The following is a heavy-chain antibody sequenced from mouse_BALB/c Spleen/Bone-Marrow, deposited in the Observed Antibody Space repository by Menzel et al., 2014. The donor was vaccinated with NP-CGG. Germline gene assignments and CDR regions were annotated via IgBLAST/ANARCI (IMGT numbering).Heavy chain of an antibody. V-gene: IGHV2-6-5*01. Sequence: QVQLKQSGPGLVAPSQSLSITCTVSGFSLSDYGVSWIRQSPGKGLEWLGVIWGGGKEYYNSVLKSRLSINKDNSKSQVFLKMYSLQTDDIAIYYCAKHRSVYPYAMDYWGQGTSVTVSS. J-gene: IGHJ4*01. D-gene: IGHD2-10*02. CDR1: GFSLSDYG. CDR3: AKHRSVYPYAMDY. CDR2: IWGGGKE.